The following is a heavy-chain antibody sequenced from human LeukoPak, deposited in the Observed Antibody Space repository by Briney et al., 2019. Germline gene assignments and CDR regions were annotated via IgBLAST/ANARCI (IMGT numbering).Heavy chain of an antibody. D-gene: IGHD3-10*01. V-gene: IGHV4-31*03. Sequence: PSQTLSLTCTVSGGSISSGAYHWSWIRQHPGKGLEWIGYIYYSGSTYYNPSLKSRVTISVDTSKNQFSLKLSSVTAADTAVYYCARLAYGSGSYYGLTSDYWGQGTLVTVSS. J-gene: IGHJ4*02. CDR2: IYYSGST. CDR3: ARLAYGSGSYYGLTSDY. CDR1: GGSISSGAYH.